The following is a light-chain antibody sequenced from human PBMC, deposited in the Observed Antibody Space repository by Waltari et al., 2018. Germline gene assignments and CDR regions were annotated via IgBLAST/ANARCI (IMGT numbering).Light chain of an antibody. CDR1: SGYTSNI. V-gene: IGLV4-69*01. Sequence: QLVLTQSPSASASLGVSVKLTCTLSSGYTSNIVAWHQQQPGKGHRYLMKINSDGSHNKGDEIPDRCSGSSAGAERYLTISSVQPEDEADYYCQTGGHGSWVFGGGTTLTVL. CDR3: QTGGHGSWV. CDR2: INSDGSH. J-gene: IGLJ3*02.